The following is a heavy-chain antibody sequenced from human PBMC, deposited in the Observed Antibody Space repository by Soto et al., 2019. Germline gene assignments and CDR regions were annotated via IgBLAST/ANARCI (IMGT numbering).Heavy chain of an antibody. V-gene: IGHV3-66*01. D-gene: IGHD3-22*01. J-gene: IGHJ4*02. CDR2: IYSGGST. CDR1: GFTVSSNY. CDR3: ARDRVGGYYYDYFDY. Sequence: EVQLVESGGGLVQPGGSLRLSCAASGFTVSSNYMSWVRQAPGKGLEWVSVIYSGGSTYYADSVKGRFTISRDNSKSTLYLQMNSLRAEDTAVYYCARDRVGGYYYDYFDYWGQGTLVTVSS.